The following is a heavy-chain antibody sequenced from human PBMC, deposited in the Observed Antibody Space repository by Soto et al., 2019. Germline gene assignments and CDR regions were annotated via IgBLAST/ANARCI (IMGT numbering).Heavy chain of an antibody. D-gene: IGHD6-19*01. CDR1: GFTFGSYV. Sequence: QVQLVESGGGVVQPGRSLRLSCAASGFTFGSYVMHWVRQAPGKGLEWVAVISSDGNSKYYADSVKGRFTISRDNSENTLYLQMNRLRAEETAVYYCAGRDSSGSYAYWGQGTLVTVSS. CDR3: AGRDSSGSYAY. V-gene: IGHV3-30*14. CDR2: ISSDGNSK. J-gene: IGHJ4*02.